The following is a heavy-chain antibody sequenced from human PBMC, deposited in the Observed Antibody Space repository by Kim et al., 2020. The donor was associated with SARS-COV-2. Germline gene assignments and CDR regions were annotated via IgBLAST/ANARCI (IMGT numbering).Heavy chain of an antibody. CDR1: GFTFSSYA. CDR3: ARVKGHIRLQYRSYYGM. V-gene: IGHV3-30-3*01. CDR2: ISYDGSNK. D-gene: IGHD4-4*01. J-gene: IGHJ6*01. Sequence: GGSLRLSCAASGFTFSSYAMHWVRQAPGKGLEWVAVISYDGSNKYYADSVKGRFTISRDNSKNTLYLQMNSLRAEDTAVYYCARVKGHIRLQYRSYYGM.